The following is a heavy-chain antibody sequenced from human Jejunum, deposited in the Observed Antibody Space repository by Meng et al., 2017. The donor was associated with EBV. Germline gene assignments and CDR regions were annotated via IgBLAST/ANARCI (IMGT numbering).Heavy chain of an antibody. Sequence: EVQLVEAGGGLVQPGGCLGLSCAASGFTFSSYDMHWVRQATGKGLEWVSGIGTAGDTYYLGSVKGRFTISRENAKNSLYLQKNSLGVGDTAVYYCARGSGTTRHYWGQGTLVTVSS. CDR2: IGTAGDT. D-gene: IGHD1-1*01. CDR1: GFTFSSYD. J-gene: IGHJ4*02. V-gene: IGHV3-13*01. CDR3: ARGSGTTRHY.